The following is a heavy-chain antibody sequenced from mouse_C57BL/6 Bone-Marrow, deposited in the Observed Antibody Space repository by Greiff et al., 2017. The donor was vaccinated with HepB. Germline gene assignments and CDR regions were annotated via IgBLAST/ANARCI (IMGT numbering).Heavy chain of an antibody. CDR1: GFTFSSYT. D-gene: IGHD4-1*01. Sequence: EVHLVESGGGLVKPGGSLKLSCAASGFTFSSYTMSWVRQTPEKRLEWVATISGGGGNTYYPDSVKGRFTISRDNAKNTLYLQMSSLRSEDTALYYCARQGTAPYYFDYWGQGTTLTVSS. J-gene: IGHJ2*01. CDR3: ARQGTAPYYFDY. CDR2: ISGGGGNT. V-gene: IGHV5-9*01.